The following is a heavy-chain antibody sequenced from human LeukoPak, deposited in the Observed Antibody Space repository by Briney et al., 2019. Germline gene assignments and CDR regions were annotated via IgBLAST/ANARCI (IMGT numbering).Heavy chain of an antibody. CDR1: GGSFSGYY. J-gene: IGHJ4*02. D-gene: IGHD3-10*01. Sequence: SETLSLTCAVYGGSFSGYYWSWIRQPPGKGLEWIGEINHSGSTNYNPSLKSRVTISVDTSKNQFSLKLSSVTAADTAVYYCARLPLYYYGSGSYYAIDYWGQGTLVTVSS. V-gene: IGHV4-34*01. CDR3: ARLPLYYYGSGSYYAIDY. CDR2: INHSGST.